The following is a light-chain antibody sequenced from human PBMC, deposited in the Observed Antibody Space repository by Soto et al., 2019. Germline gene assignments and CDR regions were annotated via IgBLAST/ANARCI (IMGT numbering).Light chain of an antibody. J-gene: IGLJ2*01. CDR3: QVWDSSSDHVV. V-gene: IGLV3-21*04. Sequence: SYELTQPPSMSVAPGKTARITCGGNNIGSKSVHWYQQKPGQAPVLVIYYDNDRPSGIPERFSGSNSGNTATLTISRVEAGDEADYYCQVWDSSSDHVVFGGGTKVTVL. CDR1: NIGSKS. CDR2: YDN.